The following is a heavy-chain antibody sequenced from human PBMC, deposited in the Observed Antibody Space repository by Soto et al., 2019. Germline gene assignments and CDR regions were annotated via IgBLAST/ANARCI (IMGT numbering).Heavy chain of an antibody. V-gene: IGHV3-72*01. CDR3: ARETSSSWPFYYYYYYGMDV. J-gene: IGHJ6*02. D-gene: IGHD6-13*01. Sequence: PGGSLRLSCAASGFTFSDHYMYWVRQAPGKGLEWVGRTRNKANSYTTEYAASVKGRFTISRDDSKNSLYLQMNSLKTEDTAVYYCARETSSSWPFYYYYYYGMDVWGQGTTVTVSS. CDR2: TRNKANSYTT. CDR1: GFTFSDHY.